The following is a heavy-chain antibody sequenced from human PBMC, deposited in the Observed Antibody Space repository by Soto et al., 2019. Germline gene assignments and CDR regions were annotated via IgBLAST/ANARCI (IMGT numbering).Heavy chain of an antibody. J-gene: IGHJ6*03. V-gene: IGHV5-51*01. CDR1: GYSFTSYW. D-gene: IGHD3-10*01. Sequence: PGESLKISCKGSGYSFTSYWIGWVRQMPGKGLEWMGIIYPGDSDTRYSPSFQGQVTISADKSISTAYLQWSSLKASDTAMYYCARPRPSGSGRQKGDYYYYYMDVWGKGTTVTVSS. CDR2: IYPGDSDT. CDR3: ARPRPSGSGRQKGDYYYYYMDV.